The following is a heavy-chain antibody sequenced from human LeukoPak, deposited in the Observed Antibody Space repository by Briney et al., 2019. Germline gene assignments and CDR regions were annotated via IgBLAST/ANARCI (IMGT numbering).Heavy chain of an antibody. J-gene: IGHJ4*02. CDR3: ARYSSGYWPADY. Sequence: ASVKVSCKASGYTFTSYSISWVRQAPGQGLEWMGWISAYNGNTNYAQKLQGRVTMTTDTSTSTAYMELRSLRSDDTAVYYCARYSSGYWPADYWGQGTLVTVSS. CDR2: ISAYNGNT. D-gene: IGHD3-22*01. CDR1: GYTFTSYS. V-gene: IGHV1-18*01.